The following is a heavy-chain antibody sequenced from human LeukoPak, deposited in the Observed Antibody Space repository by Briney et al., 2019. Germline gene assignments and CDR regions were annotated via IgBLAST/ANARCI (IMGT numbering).Heavy chain of an antibody. Sequence: TGGSLRLSCAASGFTFSSYWMSWVRQAPGKGLEWVANIKQDGSEKYYVDSVKGRFTISRDNAKNSLYLQMNSLRAEDTAVYYCAREGRRFGSYESNWFDPWGQGTLVTVSS. CDR2: IKQDGSEK. J-gene: IGHJ5*02. CDR3: AREGRRFGSYESNWFDP. CDR1: GFTFSSYW. D-gene: IGHD3-10*01. V-gene: IGHV3-7*01.